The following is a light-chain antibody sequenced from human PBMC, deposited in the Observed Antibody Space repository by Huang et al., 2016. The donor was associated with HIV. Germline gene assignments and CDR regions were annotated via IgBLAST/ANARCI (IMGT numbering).Light chain of an antibody. V-gene: IGKV3-15*01. CDR3: HQYNNWLLS. J-gene: IGKJ4*01. CDR1: RSVSTN. Sequence: EIVMTQSPATLSVSPGQRVTLSCRANRSVSTNLAWYQQRHDQAPRLLIYGSSTRAPDIPARFGGSGSGTDFSLTISSLQSEDFALYYCHQYNNWLLSFGGGTRV. CDR2: GSS.